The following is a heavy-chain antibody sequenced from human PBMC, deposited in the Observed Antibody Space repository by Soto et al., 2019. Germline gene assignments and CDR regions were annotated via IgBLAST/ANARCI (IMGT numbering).Heavy chain of an antibody. CDR2: ISRHSDYM. V-gene: IGHV3-21*06. J-gene: IGHJ6*02. D-gene: IGHD3-22*01. Sequence: GGSLRLSCASSGFTCASYNMLWIRQSPGKGLEWVPIISRHSDYMFRADSVKGRFTVSTDNAKNSLFLQMNSLSDQDTAVYFCARGGSAERQTDGDSYHYYPLDVWGQGTMVTVSS. CDR1: GFTCASYN. CDR3: ARGGSAERQTDGDSYHYYPLDV.